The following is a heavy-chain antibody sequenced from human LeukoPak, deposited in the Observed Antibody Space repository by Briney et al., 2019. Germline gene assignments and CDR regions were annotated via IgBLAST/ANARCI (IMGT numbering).Heavy chain of an antibody. Sequence: SETLSLTCAVSGGSINNNHYYWGWIRQPPGKGLEWIGSIYYSGSTYYNPSLKSRVTISVDTSKNQFSLKLSSVTAADTAVYYCARAVAEPYYYYYYYMDVWGKGTTVTISS. CDR1: GGSINNNHYY. D-gene: IGHD6-19*01. J-gene: IGHJ6*03. CDR3: ARAVAEPYYYYYYYMDV. V-gene: IGHV4-39*07. CDR2: IYYSGST.